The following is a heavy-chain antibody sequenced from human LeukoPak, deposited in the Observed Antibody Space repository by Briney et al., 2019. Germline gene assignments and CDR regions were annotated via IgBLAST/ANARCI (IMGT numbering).Heavy chain of an antibody. V-gene: IGHV3-7*04. J-gene: IGHJ4*02. CDR1: GFTFSNYG. Sequence: SGGSLRLSCEASGFTFSNYGMSWVRQAPGKGLEWVATIRKDGSEKFYVGSVKGRFTISRDNAKNSLYLQMDNLRAEDTAVYYCTRAFSSWSDYFDYWGQGTLVTVSS. D-gene: IGHD6-13*01. CDR2: IRKDGSEK. CDR3: TRAFSSWSDYFDY.